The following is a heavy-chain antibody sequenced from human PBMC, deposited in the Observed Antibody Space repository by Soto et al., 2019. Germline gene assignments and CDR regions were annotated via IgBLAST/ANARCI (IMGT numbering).Heavy chain of an antibody. CDR1: GGXISSGDYY. J-gene: IGHJ4*02. CDR3: ASVKRTPVVRGVRGAHYFDY. Sequence: PSETLSLTCTVSGGXISSGDYYWSXIRQPPGKGLEWIGYIYYSGSTYYNPSLKSRVTISVDTSKNQFSLKLSSVTAADTAVYYCASVKRTPVVRGVRGAHYFDYWGQGTLVTVSS. D-gene: IGHD3-10*01. CDR2: IYYSGST. V-gene: IGHV4-30-4*01.